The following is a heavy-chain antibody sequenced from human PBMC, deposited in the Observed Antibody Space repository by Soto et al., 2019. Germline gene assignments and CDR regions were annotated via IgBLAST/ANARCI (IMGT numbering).Heavy chain of an antibody. CDR1: GFTFSSYG. Sequence: VXXVXSGGXXXQPGRSXXLSCXASGFTFSSYGMHWVRQAPXXXXXXXAVISYDGSNKYYADSVKGRFTISXDNSKNXLXXXXXXXXXEDTAVYYCAKEYIVVVVAATGGLDYWGQGTLVTVSS. CDR2: ISYDGSNK. V-gene: IGHV3-30*18. CDR3: AKEYIVVVVAATGGLDY. J-gene: IGHJ4*02. D-gene: IGHD2-15*01.